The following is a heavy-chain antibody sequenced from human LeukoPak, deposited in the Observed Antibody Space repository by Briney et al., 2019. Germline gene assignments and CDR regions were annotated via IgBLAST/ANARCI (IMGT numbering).Heavy chain of an antibody. CDR2: ISGSGGST. CDR1: GFTFSSYG. CDR3: AKAGGDQRDFFDY. V-gene: IGHV3-23*01. J-gene: IGHJ4*02. Sequence: GGSLRLSCAASGFTFSSYGMSGVRQAPGKGREWVSAISGSGGSTYYADSVKGRFTISRDNSKNTLYLQMNSLRAEDTAVYYCAKAGGDQRDFFDYWGQGTLVTVSS. D-gene: IGHD1-26*01.